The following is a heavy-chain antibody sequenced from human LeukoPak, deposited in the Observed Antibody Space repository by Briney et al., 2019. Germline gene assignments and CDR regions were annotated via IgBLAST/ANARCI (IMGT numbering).Heavy chain of an antibody. CDR3: ARSNWGLVAFDI. J-gene: IGHJ3*02. D-gene: IGHD7-27*01. V-gene: IGHV4-59*01. CDR2: IYYSGST. CDR1: GGSISSYY. Sequence: ASETLSLTCTVSGGSISSYYWSWIRQPPGKGLEWIGYIYYSGSTNYNPSLKSRVTISVDTSKNQFSLKLRSVTAADTAVYYCARSNWGLVAFDIWGQGTMVTVSS.